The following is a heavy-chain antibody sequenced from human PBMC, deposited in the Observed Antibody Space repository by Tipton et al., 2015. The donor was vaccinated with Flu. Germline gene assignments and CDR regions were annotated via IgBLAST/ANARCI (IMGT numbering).Heavy chain of an antibody. CDR2: IYYSGST. Sequence: GLVKPSETLSLTCTVSDGSISSYYWSWIRQPPGKGLEWIGYIYYSGSTNYNPSLKSRVTISVDTSKNQFSLKLSSVTAADTAVYYCAREGSGWYRNWFDPWGQGTLVTVSS. J-gene: IGHJ5*02. D-gene: IGHD6-19*01. CDR3: AREGSGWYRNWFDP. CDR1: DGSISSYY. V-gene: IGHV4-59*01.